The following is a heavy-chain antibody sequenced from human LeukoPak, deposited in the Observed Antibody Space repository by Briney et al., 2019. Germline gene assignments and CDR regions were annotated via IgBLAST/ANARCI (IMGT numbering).Heavy chain of an antibody. D-gene: IGHD6-13*01. CDR2: IKQDGSEK. V-gene: IGHV3-7*01. CDR3: ARDRIAAAGTFDY. J-gene: IGHJ4*02. Sequence: GGSLRLSCAASGFTFSSYWMSWVRRAPGKGLEWVANIKQDGSEKYYVDSVKGRFTISRDNAKNSLYLQINSLRAKDTAVYCCARDRIAAAGTFDYWGQGTLVTVSS. CDR1: GFTFSSYW.